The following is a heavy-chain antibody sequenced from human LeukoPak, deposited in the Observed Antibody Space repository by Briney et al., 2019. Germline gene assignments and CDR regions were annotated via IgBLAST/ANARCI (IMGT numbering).Heavy chain of an antibody. J-gene: IGHJ4*02. CDR2: IYTSGST. D-gene: IGHD6-13*01. V-gene: IGHV4-61*02. CDR1: GGSISSGSYY. Sequence: SETLSLTCTVSGGSISSGSYYWRWIRQPAGKGLEWIGRIYTSGSTNYNPSLKSRVTISVDTSKNQFSLKLSSVTAADTAVYYCARGGPLDSSSPAEFDYWGQGTLVTVSS. CDR3: ARGGPLDSSSPAEFDY.